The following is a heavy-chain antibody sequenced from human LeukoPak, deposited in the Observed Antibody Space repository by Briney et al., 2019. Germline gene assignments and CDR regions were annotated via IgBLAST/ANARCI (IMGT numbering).Heavy chain of an antibody. CDR2: MNPNSGNT. CDR3: ARGGSGSYYDYYYYGMDV. D-gene: IGHD1-26*01. J-gene: IGHJ6*02. V-gene: IGHV1-8*01. Sequence: ASVKVSCKASGYTFTSYDINWVRQATGQGLEWMGWMNPNSGNTGYAQKFQGRVTMTRNTSISTAYMELSSLRSEDTAVYYCARGGSGSYYDYYYYGMDVRGQGTTVTVSS. CDR1: GYTFTSYD.